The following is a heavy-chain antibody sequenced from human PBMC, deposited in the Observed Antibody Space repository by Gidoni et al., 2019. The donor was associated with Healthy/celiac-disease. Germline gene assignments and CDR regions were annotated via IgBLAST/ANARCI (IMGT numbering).Heavy chain of an antibody. CDR2: ISSSSSYI. CDR3: AREIHSGSYYDY. Sequence: EVQLVESGGGLVKPRGSLRLSCAASGFTFSSYSMTWVRPAPGKGLGWVSSISSSSSYIYYADSVKGRFTISRDNAKNSLYLQMNSLRAEDTAVYYCAREIHSGSYYDYWGQGTLVTVSS. D-gene: IGHD1-26*01. J-gene: IGHJ4*02. V-gene: IGHV3-21*01. CDR1: GFTFSSYS.